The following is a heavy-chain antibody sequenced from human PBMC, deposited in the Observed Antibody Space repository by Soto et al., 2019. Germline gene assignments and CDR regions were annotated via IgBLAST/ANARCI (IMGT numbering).Heavy chain of an antibody. Sequence: PSETLCLPGSVSGSSISDYYWSWNRLPPGKVLAWMGCTYYGCNTSYNPSLKSRVTISVDTSKNQFSLKLISVTAADTAVYYCARGREYYDSSGLYFDYWVQGTLVTVSS. CDR1: GSSISDYY. D-gene: IGHD3-22*01. J-gene: IGHJ4*02. CDR3: ARGREYYDSSGLYFDY. CDR2: TYYGCNT. V-gene: IGHV4-59*01.